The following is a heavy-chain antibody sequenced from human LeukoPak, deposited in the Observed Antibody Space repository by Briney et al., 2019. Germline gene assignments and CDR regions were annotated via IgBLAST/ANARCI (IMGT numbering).Heavy chain of an antibody. CDR2: IYPGDSET. CDR1: GFPFISYW. V-gene: IGHV5-51*01. CDR3: ARSAAARRGLYFDY. Sequence: PGESLQISCKGSGFPFISYWIGWVRQMPGKGLEWMGIIYPGDSETRYSPSFQGQVTISADNSITTAYLQWSSLKASDTAMYYCARSAAARRGLYFDYWGQGTLVTISS. J-gene: IGHJ4*02. D-gene: IGHD6-6*01.